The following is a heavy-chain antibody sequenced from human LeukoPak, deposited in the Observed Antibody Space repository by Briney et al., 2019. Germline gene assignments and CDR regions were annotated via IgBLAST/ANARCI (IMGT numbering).Heavy chain of an antibody. CDR2: IYTSGST. J-gene: IGHJ5*02. Sequence: SETLSLTCTVSGGSLSVYYWSWIRQPAGKGLEWIGRIYTSGSTNYNPSLKSRVTISVDTSKNQFSLKVTSVTAADTAVYYCARARVATVTTAWFDPWGQGTLVTVSS. D-gene: IGHD4-17*01. V-gene: IGHV4-4*07. CDR3: ARARVATVTTAWFDP. CDR1: GGSLSVYY.